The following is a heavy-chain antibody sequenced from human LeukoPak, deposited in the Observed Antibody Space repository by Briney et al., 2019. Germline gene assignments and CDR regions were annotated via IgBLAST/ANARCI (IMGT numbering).Heavy chain of an antibody. Sequence: GASVKVSCKASGCTFSSYAISWVRQAPGQGLEWMGGIIPIFGTANYAQKFQGRVTITADESTSTAYMELSSLRSEDTAVYYCARGGRITIFGMVIRPGYYYYGMDVWGQGTTVTVSS. J-gene: IGHJ6*02. CDR3: ARGGRITIFGMVIRPGYYYYGMDV. CDR2: IIPIFGTA. CDR1: GCTFSSYA. V-gene: IGHV1-69*13. D-gene: IGHD3-3*01.